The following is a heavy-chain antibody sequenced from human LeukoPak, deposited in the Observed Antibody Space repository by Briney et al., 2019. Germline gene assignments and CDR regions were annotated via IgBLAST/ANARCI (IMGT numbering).Heavy chain of an antibody. V-gene: IGHV4-34*01. CDR1: GGSFSGYY. CDR2: INHSGST. D-gene: IGHD3-10*01. CDR3: ARPARGYYGSGSRIGAFDI. Sequence: SETLSLTCAVYGGSFSGYYWSWIRQPPGKGLEWIGEINHSGSTNYNPSLKSRVTISVDTSKNQFSLKLSSVTPADTAVYYCARPARGYYGSGSRIGAFDIWGQGTMVTVSS. J-gene: IGHJ3*02.